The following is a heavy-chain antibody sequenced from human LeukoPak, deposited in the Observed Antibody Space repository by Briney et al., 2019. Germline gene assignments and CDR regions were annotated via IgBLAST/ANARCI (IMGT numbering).Heavy chain of an antibody. Sequence: PGGSLRLSCAASGFTFSSHGMHWVRQAPGKGLEWVAFIRYDGSNKYYVDAVRGRFTISRDNSKDTLYLQMNSLRAEDTAVYYCAKEIDTSGYSPFDYWGQGTLVTVSS. CDR3: AKEIDTSGYSPFDY. V-gene: IGHV3-30*02. CDR1: GFTFSSHG. J-gene: IGHJ4*02. D-gene: IGHD3-22*01. CDR2: IRYDGSNK.